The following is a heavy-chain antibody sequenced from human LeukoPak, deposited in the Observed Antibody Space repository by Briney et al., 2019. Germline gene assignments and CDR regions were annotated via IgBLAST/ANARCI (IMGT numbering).Heavy chain of an antibody. CDR3: ARGPTNGQAFDY. V-gene: IGHV3-53*01. CDR2: IYRGGST. D-gene: IGHD2-8*01. J-gene: IGHJ4*02. Sequence: GGSLRLSCAASGFTVSSNYMSWVRQAPGKGLEWVTVIYRGGSTYYADSVKGRFTISRDNSKNTVYLQMNSLRAEDTAVYYCARGPTNGQAFDYWGQGTLVSVSS. CDR1: GFTVSSNY.